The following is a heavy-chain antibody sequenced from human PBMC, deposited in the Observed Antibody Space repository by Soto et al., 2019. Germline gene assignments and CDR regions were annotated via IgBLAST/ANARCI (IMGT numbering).Heavy chain of an antibody. J-gene: IGHJ6*02. CDR3: AKDIGYSYGMDV. D-gene: IGHD5-18*01. V-gene: IGHV3-43*01. CDR1: GFTFDDYT. Sequence: GGSLRLSCAASGFTFDDYTMHWDRQAPGKGLEWVSLISWDGGSTYYADSVKGRFTISRDNSKNSLYLQMNSLRTEDTALYYCAKDIGYSYGMDVWGQGTTVTVSS. CDR2: ISWDGGST.